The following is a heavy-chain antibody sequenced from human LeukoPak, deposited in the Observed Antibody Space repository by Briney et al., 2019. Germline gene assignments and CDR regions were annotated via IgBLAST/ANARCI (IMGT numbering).Heavy chain of an antibody. Sequence: GRSLRLSCAASGFTFSSYGMHWVRQAPGKGLEWVAVIWYDGSNKYCADSVKGRFTISRDNSKNTLYLQMNSLRAEDTAVYYCARERALGLDIVATWDSNYGMDVWGQGTTVTVSS. CDR2: IWYDGSNK. V-gene: IGHV3-33*01. CDR3: ARERALGLDIVATWDSNYGMDV. J-gene: IGHJ6*02. D-gene: IGHD5-12*01. CDR1: GFTFSSYG.